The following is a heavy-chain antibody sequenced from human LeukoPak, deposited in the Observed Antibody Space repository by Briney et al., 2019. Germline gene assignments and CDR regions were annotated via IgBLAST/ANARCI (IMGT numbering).Heavy chain of an antibody. V-gene: IGHV1-2*02. D-gene: IGHD3-10*01. Sequence: ASVKVSCKASGYTFTGYYMHWVRQAPGQGLEWMGWINPNSGGTNYAQKFQGRVTMTRDTSFSTAYMELSRLRSDDTAVYYCARDRAIWFGEFSRASRFDPWGQGTLVTVSS. CDR2: INPNSGGT. CDR3: ARDRAIWFGEFSRASRFDP. J-gene: IGHJ5*02. CDR1: GYTFTGYY.